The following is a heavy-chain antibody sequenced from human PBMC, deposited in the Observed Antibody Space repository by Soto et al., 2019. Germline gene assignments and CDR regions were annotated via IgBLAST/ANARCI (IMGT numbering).Heavy chain of an antibody. D-gene: IGHD2-8*01. CDR2: LSYDGNDK. CDR3: AKDAHTYCSTYFFDY. Sequence: GGSPRLSCAASGFTFSSFGMHWVRQAPGKGLEWVVVLSYDGNDKYYADSVKGRFTISRDNSKNTLYLQMNSLRTEDTAVYYCAKDAHTYCSTYFFDYWGQGTLVTVSS. CDR1: GFTFSSFG. J-gene: IGHJ4*02. V-gene: IGHV3-30*18.